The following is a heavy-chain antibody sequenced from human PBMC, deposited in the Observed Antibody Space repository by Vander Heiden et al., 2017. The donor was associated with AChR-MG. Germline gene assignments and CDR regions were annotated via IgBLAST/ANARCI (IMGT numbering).Heavy chain of an antibody. J-gene: IGHJ6*02. Sequence: QVQLVQSGAEVKKPGSSVKVSCKASGGTFSSYAISWVRQAPGQWLEWIGGIIPIFGTANYAQKFQGRVTITADESTSTAYMELSSLRSEDTAVYYCARGRGGRKDTNRRFGEEVRGWGMDVWGQGTTVTVSS. CDR3: ARGRGGRKDTNRRFGEEVRGWGMDV. CDR2: IIPIFGTA. CDR1: GGTFSSYA. D-gene: IGHD3-10*01. V-gene: IGHV1-69*01.